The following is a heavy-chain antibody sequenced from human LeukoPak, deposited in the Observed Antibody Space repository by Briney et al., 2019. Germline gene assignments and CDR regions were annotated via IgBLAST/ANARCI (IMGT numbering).Heavy chain of an antibody. D-gene: IGHD2-15*01. CDR1: GFTFSSYS. J-gene: IGHJ6*02. CDR3: ARDPPLGYCSGGSCTPYGMDV. V-gene: IGHV3-48*04. CDR2: ISSSSSTI. Sequence: GGSLRLSCAASGFTFSSYSMNWVRQAPGKGLEWVSYISSSSSTIYYADSVKGRFTISRDNAKNSLYLQMNSLRAEDTAVYYCARDPPLGYCSGGSCTPYGMDVWGQGTTVTVSS.